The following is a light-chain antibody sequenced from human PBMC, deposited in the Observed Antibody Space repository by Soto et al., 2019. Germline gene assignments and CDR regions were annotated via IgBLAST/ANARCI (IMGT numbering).Light chain of an antibody. CDR1: QRVISSY. CDR2: DAS. CDR3: HQRRHSAPYS. V-gene: IGKV3-11*01. Sequence: EIVLTQSPATLSLSPGERATLSCRASQRVISSYLAWYQQKPGQAPRLLIYDASSRATGIPARFSGSGSGTDFTLTISSLEPEDFAVYYCHQRRHSAPYSFGQGNKLQIK. J-gene: IGKJ2*01.